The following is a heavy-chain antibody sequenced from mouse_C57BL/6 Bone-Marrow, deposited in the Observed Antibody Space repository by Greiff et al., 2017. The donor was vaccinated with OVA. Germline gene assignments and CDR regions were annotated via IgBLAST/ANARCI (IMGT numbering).Heavy chain of an antibody. Sequence: LQESGAELVRPGASVKMSCKASGYTFTRYNMHWVKQTPRQGLAWIGAIYPGNGDTSYNQKFKGKATLTVDKSTSTAYMLLSSLSSEDAAVYFGSIRTLADYWGQGTTLTVSS. CDR3: SIRTLADY. CDR2: IYPGNGDT. V-gene: IGHV1-12*01. CDR1: GYTFTRYN. D-gene: IGHD2-14*01. J-gene: IGHJ2*01.